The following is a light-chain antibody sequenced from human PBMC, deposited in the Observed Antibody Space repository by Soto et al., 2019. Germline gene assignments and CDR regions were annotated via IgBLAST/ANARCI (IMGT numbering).Light chain of an antibody. CDR1: QSVSSD. V-gene: IGKV3-15*01. J-gene: IGKJ1*01. CDR3: QQYGGSPRT. Sequence: EIGMTQSPATQSVSPGERATLSCRASQSVSSDLAWYHQKPGQAPRLLIYGASTRATGIPARFSGSGSGTEFTLTINSLQSEDFAVYYCQQYGGSPRTFGQGTKVDIK. CDR2: GAS.